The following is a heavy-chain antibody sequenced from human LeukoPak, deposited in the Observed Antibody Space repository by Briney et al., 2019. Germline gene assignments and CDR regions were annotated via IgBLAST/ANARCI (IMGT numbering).Heavy chain of an antibody. CDR1: GFTFSTYW. CDR3: ASGPPLYDSSGYGFQH. Sequence: GGSLRLSCAASGFTFSTYWMSWVRQAPGKGLEWVANINQDGSEKYSVDSVKGRFTISRDNAKNSLYLQMNSLRAEDTAVYYCASGPPLYDSSGYGFQHWGQGTLVTVSS. V-gene: IGHV3-7*01. J-gene: IGHJ1*01. CDR2: INQDGSEK. D-gene: IGHD3-22*01.